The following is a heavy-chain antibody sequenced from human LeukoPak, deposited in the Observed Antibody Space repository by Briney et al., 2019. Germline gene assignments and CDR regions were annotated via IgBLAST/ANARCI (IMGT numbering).Heavy chain of an antibody. CDR1: GYTFTTYG. V-gene: IGHV1-18*01. CDR2: VSGYTGNT. Sequence: GASVKVSCKTPGYTFTTYGVSWVRQAPGQGLEWMGWVSGYTGNTNYAERFQGRVTMTTDTSTTTVYMELTSLRSDDTAVYYCARGEVSASLYYFDFWGQGTLVTVS. CDR3: ARGEVSASLYYFDF. D-gene: IGHD2-2*01. J-gene: IGHJ4*02.